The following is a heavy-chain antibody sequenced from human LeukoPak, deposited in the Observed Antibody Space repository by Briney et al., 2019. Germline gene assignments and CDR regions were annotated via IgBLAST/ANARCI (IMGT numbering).Heavy chain of an antibody. D-gene: IGHD6-13*01. Sequence: SETLSLTCTVSGGSISSYYWSWIRQPPGKGLERIGYIYYSGSTYYNPSLKSRVTISVDTSKNQFSLKLSSVTAADTAVYYCARLRIAAAGDRDYWGQGTLVTVSS. CDR1: GGSISSYY. V-gene: IGHV4-59*12. J-gene: IGHJ4*02. CDR3: ARLRIAAAGDRDY. CDR2: IYYSGST.